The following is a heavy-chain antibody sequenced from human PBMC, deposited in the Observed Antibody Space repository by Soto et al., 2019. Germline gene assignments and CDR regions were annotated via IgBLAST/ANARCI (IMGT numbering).Heavy chain of an antibody. CDR2: IIPIFGTA. CDR1: GGTFSSYA. D-gene: IGHD1-20*01. Sequence: SVKVSCKASGGTFSSYAISWVRQAPGQGLEWMGGIIPIFGTANYAQKFQGRVTITADESTSTAYVELSSLRSEDTAVYYCARDRGITGSSAPFDYWGQGTLVTVSS. V-gene: IGHV1-69*13. J-gene: IGHJ4*02. CDR3: ARDRGITGSSAPFDY.